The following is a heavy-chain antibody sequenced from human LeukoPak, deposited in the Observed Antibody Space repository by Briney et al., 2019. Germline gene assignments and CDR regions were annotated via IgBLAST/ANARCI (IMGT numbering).Heavy chain of an antibody. D-gene: IGHD6-13*01. CDR3: ARGSSSSSTRVVDY. Sequence: GGSLRHSCSASGFTLSTYWMHWVRQAPGKGLVWVSRINSDGSNINYADSVKGRFTISRDNAKNTLYLQMNSLRAEDTAMYYCARGSSSSSTRVVDYWGQGTLVTVSS. J-gene: IGHJ4*02. V-gene: IGHV3-74*01. CDR2: INSDGSNI. CDR1: GFTLSTYW.